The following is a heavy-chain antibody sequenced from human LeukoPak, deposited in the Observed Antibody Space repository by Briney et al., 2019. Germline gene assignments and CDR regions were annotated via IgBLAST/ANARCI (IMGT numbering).Heavy chain of an antibody. CDR1: GGSISSSSYY. V-gene: IGHV4-39*01. D-gene: IGHD3-3*01. CDR2: IYYSGST. CDR3: VRTIRDFWSGYFDY. Sequence: PSETLSLTCTVSGGSISSSSYYWGWIRQPPGKGLEWIGSIYYSGSTYYNPSLKSRVTISVDTSKNQFSLKLSSVTAADTAVYYCVRTIRDFWSGYFDYWGQGTLVTVSS. J-gene: IGHJ4*02.